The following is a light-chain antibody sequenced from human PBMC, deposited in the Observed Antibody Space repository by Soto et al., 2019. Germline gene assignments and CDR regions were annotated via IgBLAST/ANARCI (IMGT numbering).Light chain of an antibody. CDR2: GAS. V-gene: IGKV1-6*01. CDR3: LQDRSHFWT. J-gene: IGKJ1*01. Sequence: AIQVTQSPTSLSASVGDRVTITCRSSQDIRNYLGWYQQKPGKAPQLLIYGASSLQRGVSSRFSGSGFGTDFTLTISSLRPEDSATYYCLQDRSHFWTFGQGTKV. CDR1: QDIRNY.